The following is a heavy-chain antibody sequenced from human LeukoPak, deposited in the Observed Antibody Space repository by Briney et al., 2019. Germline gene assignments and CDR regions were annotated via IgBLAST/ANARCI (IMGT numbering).Heavy chain of an antibody. D-gene: IGHD4-17*01. V-gene: IGHV3-30-3*01. Sequence: GGSLRLSCAASGFTFSSYAMHWVCQAPGKGLEWVAVISYDGSNKYYADSVKGRFTISRDNSKNTLYLQMNSLRAEDTAVYYCAKAAYGDYVNWFDPWGQGILVIVSS. CDR1: GFTFSSYA. CDR2: ISYDGSNK. J-gene: IGHJ5*02. CDR3: AKAAYGDYVNWFDP.